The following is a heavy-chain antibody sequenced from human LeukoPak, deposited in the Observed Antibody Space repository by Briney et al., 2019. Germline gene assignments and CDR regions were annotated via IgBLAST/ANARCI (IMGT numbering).Heavy chain of an antibody. CDR1: GVTFSSYV. Sequence: GGSLRLSCEASGVTFSSYVMSWVRQAPGKGPEWVSGISGSGGGTYYADFVKGRFAISRDNSKNTLYLQMNSLRAEDTAVYYCARDNYYDSSGLSGYWGQGTLVTVSS. J-gene: IGHJ4*02. CDR3: ARDNYYDSSGLSGY. V-gene: IGHV3-23*01. D-gene: IGHD3-22*01. CDR2: ISGSGGGT.